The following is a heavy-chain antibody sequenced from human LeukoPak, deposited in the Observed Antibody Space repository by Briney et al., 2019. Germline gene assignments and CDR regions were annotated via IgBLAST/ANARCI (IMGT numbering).Heavy chain of an antibody. Sequence: GASVKVSCKASGYTFIGYYMHWVRQAPGQGLEWMGWINPNSGGTNYAQKVQGRVSMTSDTSISTAYMELSRLRSDDTAVYYCAKDIVIVPEAPWYFDYWGQGTLVTVSS. CDR3: AKDIVIVPEAPWYFDY. V-gene: IGHV1-2*02. CDR1: GYTFIGYY. CDR2: INPNSGGT. J-gene: IGHJ4*02. D-gene: IGHD2-2*01.